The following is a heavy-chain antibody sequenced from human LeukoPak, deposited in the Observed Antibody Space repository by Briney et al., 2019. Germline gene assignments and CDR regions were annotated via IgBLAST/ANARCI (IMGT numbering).Heavy chain of an antibody. V-gene: IGHV1-18*01. J-gene: IGHJ4*02. CDR2: ISAHNGNI. CDR1: GYTFTSYG. Sequence: APVRVSCKASGYTFTSYGISWVRQAPGQGLEWMGWISAHNGNINYAQKLQGRVTMTKDTSTNTAYMELRSLTSDDTAVYYCARDGYFDCWGQGTLVTVSS. CDR3: ARDGYFDC.